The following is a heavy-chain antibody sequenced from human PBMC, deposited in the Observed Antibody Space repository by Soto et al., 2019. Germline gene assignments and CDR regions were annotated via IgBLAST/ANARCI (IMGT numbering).Heavy chain of an antibody. Sequence: PGGSLRLSCAASGFTFSYHWITWVRQAPGKGLEWVANIKEDGSEKYSVDSVKGRFTISRDNAQNSVFLQMNSLRAEDTAVYYCARGHYDMDVWGQGTTVTV. V-gene: IGHV3-7*03. CDR3: ARGHYDMDV. CDR1: GFTFSYHW. J-gene: IGHJ6*02. CDR2: IKEDGSEK.